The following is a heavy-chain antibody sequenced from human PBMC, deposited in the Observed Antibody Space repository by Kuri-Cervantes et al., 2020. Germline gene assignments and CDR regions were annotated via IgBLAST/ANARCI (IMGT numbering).Heavy chain of an antibody. CDR2: INPNSGGT. CDR3: ARDYRPSDYDFWSGYYMWLGYYFDY. Sequence: ASVKVSCKASGYTFTGYYMHGVRQAPGQGPEWMGWINPNSGGTNYAQKFQGRVTMTRDTSISTAYMELSRLRSDDTAVYYCARDYRPSDYDFWSGYYMWLGYYFDYWGQGTLVTVSS. J-gene: IGHJ4*02. CDR1: GYTFTGYY. D-gene: IGHD3-3*01. V-gene: IGHV1-2*02.